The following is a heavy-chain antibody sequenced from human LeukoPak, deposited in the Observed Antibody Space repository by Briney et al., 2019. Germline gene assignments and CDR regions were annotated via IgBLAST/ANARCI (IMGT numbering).Heavy chain of an antibody. CDR2: ISGSGGST. D-gene: IGHD3-22*01. J-gene: IGHJ4*02. CDR3: AKHPAYYYDTSGSY. V-gene: IGHV3-23*01. Sequence: PGGSLRLSCAASGFTFSSYWMHWVRQAPGKGLEWVSAISGSGGSTYYADSVKGRFTISRDNSKNTLYLQMNSLRAEDTAVYYCAKHPAYYYDTSGSYWGQGTLVTVSS. CDR1: GFTFSSYW.